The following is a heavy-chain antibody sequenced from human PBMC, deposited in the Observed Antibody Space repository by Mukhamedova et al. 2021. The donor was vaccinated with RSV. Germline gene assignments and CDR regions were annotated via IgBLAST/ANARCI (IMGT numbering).Heavy chain of an antibody. Sequence: KYYADSVKGRFTISRDNSKNTLYLQMNSLRAEDTAVYYCAKSEWDTENFQHWGQGTLVT. CDR3: AKSEWDTENFQH. V-gene: IGHV3-30-3*02. J-gene: IGHJ1*01. CDR2: K. D-gene: IGHD1-26*01.